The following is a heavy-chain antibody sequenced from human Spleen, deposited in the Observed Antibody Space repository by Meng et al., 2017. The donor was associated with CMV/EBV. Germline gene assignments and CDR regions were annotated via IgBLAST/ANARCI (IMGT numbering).Heavy chain of an antibody. CDR3: ASGHGSGTYYNDAFDI. V-gene: IGHV1-2*02. Sequence: ASVKVSCKASGSTFTGYYVHWVRQAPGQGLEWMGWINPNNGVTNYAQKFQDRVTMTRDTSISTAYMELSRLRSDDTAVYYCASGHGSGTYYNDAFDIWGQGTMVTVSS. J-gene: IGHJ3*02. D-gene: IGHD3-10*01. CDR2: INPNNGVT. CDR1: GSTFTGYY.